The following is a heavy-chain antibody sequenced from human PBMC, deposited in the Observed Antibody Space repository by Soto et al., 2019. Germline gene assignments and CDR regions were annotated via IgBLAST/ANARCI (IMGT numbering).Heavy chain of an antibody. V-gene: IGHV3-48*02. D-gene: IGHD1-26*01. J-gene: IGHJ4*02. Sequence: EVQLVESGGGLVQPGGSLRLSCAASGFTFSSYSMNWVRQAPGKGLEWVSYISSSSSTIYYADSVKGRFTISRDNAKNSMYPQMNRLRDEDAAVYYCARDGGSVGYWGQGTLVTVSS. CDR3: ARDGGSVGY. CDR2: ISSSSSTI. CDR1: GFTFSSYS.